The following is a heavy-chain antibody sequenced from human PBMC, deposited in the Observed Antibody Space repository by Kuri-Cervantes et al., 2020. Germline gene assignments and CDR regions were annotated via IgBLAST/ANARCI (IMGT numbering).Heavy chain of an antibody. D-gene: IGHD1-26*01. J-gene: IGHJ5*02. Sequence: SGPTLVKPTQTLTLTCTFSGFSLSTSGVGVGWIRQPPGKALEWLALIDWDDDKYYSTSLKTRLTISKDTSKSQVVLTMTNMDPVDTATYYCARTARGIGWFDPWGQGTLVTVSS. CDR3: ARTARGIGWFDP. CDR2: IDWDDDK. CDR1: GFSLSTSGVG. V-gene: IGHV2-70*12.